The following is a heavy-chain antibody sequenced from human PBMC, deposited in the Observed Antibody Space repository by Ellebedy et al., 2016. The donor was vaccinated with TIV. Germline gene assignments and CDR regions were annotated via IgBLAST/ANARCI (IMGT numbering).Heavy chain of an antibody. V-gene: IGHV1-24*01. J-gene: IGHJ5*02. Sequence: SVKVSCXVSGYTLTELSMHWVRQAPGKGLEWMGGFDPEDGETIYAQKFQGRVTMTEDTSTDTAYMELSSLRSEDTAVYYCATLHYCSGGSCYSGPAGTHNWFDPWGQGTLVTVSS. CDR1: GYTLTELS. CDR3: ATLHYCSGGSCYSGPAGTHNWFDP. CDR2: FDPEDGET. D-gene: IGHD2-15*01.